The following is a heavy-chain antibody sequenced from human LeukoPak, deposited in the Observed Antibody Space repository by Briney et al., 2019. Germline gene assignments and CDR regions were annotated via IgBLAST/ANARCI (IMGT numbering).Heavy chain of an antibody. CDR2: IIPIFGTA. V-gene: IGHV1-69*05. Sequence: GSSVKVSCKASGGTFSSYAISWVRQAPGQGLEWMGRIIPIFGTANYAQKFQGRVTITTDESTSTAYMELSSLRSEDTAVYYCARTGPYYYDSSGYFKTDDWGQGTLVTVSS. CDR3: ARTGPYYYDSSGYFKTDD. D-gene: IGHD3-22*01. J-gene: IGHJ4*02. CDR1: GGTFSSYA.